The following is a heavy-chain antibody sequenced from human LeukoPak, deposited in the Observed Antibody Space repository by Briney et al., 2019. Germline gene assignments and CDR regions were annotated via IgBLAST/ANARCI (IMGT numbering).Heavy chain of an antibody. J-gene: IGHJ4*02. CDR2: ISSGSNTK. CDR1: GFAFSSFS. V-gene: IGHV3-48*02. CDR3: ATPGGYGYYFDY. D-gene: IGHD1-1*01. Sequence: GGSLRLSCAASGFAFSSFSMNWVRQAPGKGLEWLSYISSGSNTKYYADSVKGRFTISRDNAKNSLYLQMNSLRDEDTAVYYCATPGGYGYYFDYWGQGTLVTVSS.